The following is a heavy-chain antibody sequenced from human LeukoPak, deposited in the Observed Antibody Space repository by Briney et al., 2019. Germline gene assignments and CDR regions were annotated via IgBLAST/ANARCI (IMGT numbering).Heavy chain of an antibody. CDR2: ISHSGST. J-gene: IGHJ5*02. V-gene: IGHV4-34*01. Sequence: NPSETLSLTCAVYGGSFSGYYWNWIRQPPGKGLEWIGYISHSGSTYYNPSLRSRVTISVDRSKNQFSLKLSSVTAADTAVYYCASDLGYCSSTSCRYFDPWGQGTLVTVSS. CDR1: GGSFSGYY. CDR3: ASDLGYCSSTSCRYFDP. D-gene: IGHD2-2*01.